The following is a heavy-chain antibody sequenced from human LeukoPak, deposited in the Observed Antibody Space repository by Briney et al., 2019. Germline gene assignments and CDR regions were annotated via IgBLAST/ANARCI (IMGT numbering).Heavy chain of an antibody. CDR2: IYTSGST. V-gene: IGHV4-4*07. D-gene: IGHD6-13*01. Sequence: SETLSLTCTVSGGSISSYYWSWIRQPAGKGLEWIGRIYTSGSTNYNPSLKSRVTMPVDTSKNQFSLKLSSVTAADTAVYYCARDAIAAAGRAFDIWGQGTMVTVSS. CDR3: ARDAIAAAGRAFDI. J-gene: IGHJ3*02. CDR1: GGSISSYY.